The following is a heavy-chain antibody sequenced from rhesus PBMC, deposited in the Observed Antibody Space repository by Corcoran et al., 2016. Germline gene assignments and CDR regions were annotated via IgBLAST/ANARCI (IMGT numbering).Heavy chain of an antibody. Sequence: QLQLQESGPGLVKPSETLSVTCAVSGGSISSSYWSWIRQAPGKGLEWIGYINGSVSSTNYNPSLTSRVTLSVDTSKNQLSLKLSSVTTADTAVYYCARDWAYNWNYGYFDLWGPGTPITISS. CDR1: GGSISSSY. CDR2: INGSVSST. V-gene: IGHV4-169*02. CDR3: ARDWAYNWNYGYFDL. D-gene: IGHD1-26*01. J-gene: IGHJ2*01.